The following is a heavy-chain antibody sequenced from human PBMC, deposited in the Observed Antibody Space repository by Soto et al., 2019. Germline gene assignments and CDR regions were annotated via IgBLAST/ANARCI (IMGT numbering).Heavy chain of an antibody. V-gene: IGHV1-24*01. J-gene: IGHJ4*02. Sequence: QVQVVQSGEEVRKPGASVKLSCKVLAYTLTEFPIHWVRQAPGKGLEWMGVSDPEEGDTIFAQKFQGRVTMTEDTSTDTVYMELSSLRSEDTAVYYCAIGGRAAEFDYWGQGTLVTVSS. CDR3: AIGGRAAEFDY. D-gene: IGHD2-15*01. CDR2: SDPEEGDT. CDR1: AYTLTEFP.